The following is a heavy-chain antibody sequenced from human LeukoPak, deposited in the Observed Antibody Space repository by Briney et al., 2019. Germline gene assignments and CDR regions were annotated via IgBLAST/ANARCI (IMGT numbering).Heavy chain of an antibody. CDR2: ISYDGSNK. Sequence: PGGSLRLCCAASGFTFSSYAMHWVRQAPGKGLEWVAVISYDGSNKYYADSVKGRFTISRDNSKNTLYLQMNSLRAEDTAVYYCARDLAGYYDSSSMDYWGQGTLVTVSS. D-gene: IGHD3-22*01. CDR1: GFTFSSYA. V-gene: IGHV3-30*04. J-gene: IGHJ4*02. CDR3: ARDLAGYYDSSSMDY.